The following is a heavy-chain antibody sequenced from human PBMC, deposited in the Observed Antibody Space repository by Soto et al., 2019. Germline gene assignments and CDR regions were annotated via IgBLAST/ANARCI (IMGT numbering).Heavy chain of an antibody. V-gene: IGHV3-21*01. D-gene: IGHD1-1*01. CDR2: ISSTSTYI. J-gene: IGHJ4*02. CDR1: GFPFSSYN. Sequence: EVQLVESGGGLVKPGGSLRLSCAASGFPFSSYNMNWVRQAPGKGLEWVSSISSTSTYIYYRDSVKGRFTISRDNAKNSLYLQMNSLRAEDTAVYYCARVETTGTPHFEYWGQGTLVTLSS. CDR3: ARVETTGTPHFEY.